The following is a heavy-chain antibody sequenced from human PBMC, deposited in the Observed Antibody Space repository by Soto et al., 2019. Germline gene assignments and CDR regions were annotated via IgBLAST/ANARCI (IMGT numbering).Heavy chain of an antibody. Sequence: GGSLRLSCAASGFTFSSYSMNWVRQAPGKGLEWVSSISSSSSYIYYADSVKGRFTISRDNAKNSLYLQMNSLRAEDTAVYYCARDLKVRGVNYYYHGMDVWGQGTTVTVSS. V-gene: IGHV3-21*01. D-gene: IGHD3-10*01. CDR3: ARDLKVRGVNYYYHGMDV. CDR2: ISSSSSYI. J-gene: IGHJ6*02. CDR1: GFTFSSYS.